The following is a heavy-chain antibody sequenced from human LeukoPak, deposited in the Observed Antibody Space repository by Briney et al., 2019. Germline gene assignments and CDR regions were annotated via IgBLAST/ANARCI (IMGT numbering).Heavy chain of an antibody. CDR2: ISGSGGST. CDR1: GLTFTTYA. J-gene: IGHJ4*02. D-gene: IGHD6-13*01. V-gene: IGHV3-23*01. Sequence: RSLRLSSPASGLTFTTYAMTWVRQAPGQGLEWVSAISGSGGSTYYADSVKGRFTISRDNSKNTLYLQMNSLRAEDTAAYYCAKEQGQQLVLNPFDYWGQGTLVTVSS. CDR3: AKEQGQQLVLNPFDY.